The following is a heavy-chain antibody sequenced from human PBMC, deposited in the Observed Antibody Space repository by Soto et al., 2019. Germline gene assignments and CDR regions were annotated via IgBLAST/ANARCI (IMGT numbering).Heavy chain of an antibody. CDR3: ARGVTAFGLVSRFWFDS. V-gene: IGHV4-30-4*01. Sequence: SETLSLTCTVSGGSISSGDYSWSWVRQSPGKGLEWIGHIYNSGITYYNPSLKSRVVISIDTSRNQFSLRLNSLTAADRAVYFCARGVTAFGLVSRFWFDSWAREPWSPLL. J-gene: IGHJ5*01. CDR1: GGSISSGDYS. D-gene: IGHD3-3*01. CDR2: IYNSGIT.